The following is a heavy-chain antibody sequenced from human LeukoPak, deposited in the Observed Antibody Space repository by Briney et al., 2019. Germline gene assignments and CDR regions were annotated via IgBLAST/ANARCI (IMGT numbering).Heavy chain of an antibody. V-gene: IGHV5-10-1*01. J-gene: IGHJ5*02. Sequence: GESLKISCKGSGYSFTSYWISWVRQMPGKGLEWMGRIDPSDSYTNYSPSFQGHVTISADKSISTAYLQWSSLKASDTAMYYCARALSITMVRGVIGNWFDPWGQGTLVTVSS. CDR3: ARALSITMVRGVIGNWFDP. D-gene: IGHD3-10*01. CDR2: IDPSDSYT. CDR1: GYSFTSYW.